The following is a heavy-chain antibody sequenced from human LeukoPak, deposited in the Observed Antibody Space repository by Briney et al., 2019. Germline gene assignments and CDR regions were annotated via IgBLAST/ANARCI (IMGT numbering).Heavy chain of an antibody. CDR1: GYTFTSYN. V-gene: IGHV1-46*01. J-gene: IGHJ3*02. Sequence: GASVKVSCKASGYTFTSYNMQWVRQAPGQGQEWMGIINPSDGDTGYAQKFQGRVTMTRDTSTSTVYMELSSLRSEDTAVYYCAREKIHVFDIWGQGTMVTVSS. CDR3: AREKIHVFDI. CDR2: INPSDGDT.